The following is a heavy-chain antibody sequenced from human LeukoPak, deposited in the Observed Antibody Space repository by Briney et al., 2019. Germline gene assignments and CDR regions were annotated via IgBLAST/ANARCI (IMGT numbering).Heavy chain of an antibody. D-gene: IGHD6-6*01. CDR3: ARRLGSTSSGYDY. CDR1: GGSISYYY. CDR2: IYYNGNT. V-gene: IGHV4-59*08. Sequence: SETLSLTCTVSGGSISYYYWSWIRQPPGKGLEWIGYIYYNGNTDYNPSLKSRVTISVDTSKNQFSLKLSSLTAADTAVYYCARRLGSTSSGYDYWGQGILVSVSS. J-gene: IGHJ4*02.